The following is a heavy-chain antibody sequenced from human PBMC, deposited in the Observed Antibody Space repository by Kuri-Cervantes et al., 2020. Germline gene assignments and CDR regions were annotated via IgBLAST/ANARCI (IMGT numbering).Heavy chain of an antibody. CDR2: IKQDGSEK. D-gene: IGHD2-2*01. Sequence: GGSLRLSCAASGFTFSSYWMSWVRQAPGKGLEWVANIKQDGSEKYYVDSVKGRFTISRDNAKNSLYLQMNSLRAEDTAVYYCARGASTRGGIYYYYYYMDVWGKGTTVTVSS. J-gene: IGHJ6*03. CDR1: GFTFSSYW. CDR3: ARGASTRGGIYYYYYYMDV. V-gene: IGHV3-7*01.